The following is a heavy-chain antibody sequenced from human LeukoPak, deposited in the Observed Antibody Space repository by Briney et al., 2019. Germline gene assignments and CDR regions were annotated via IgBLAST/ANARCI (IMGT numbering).Heavy chain of an antibody. CDR2: IYSSGMT. CDR1: GGSISSSSYY. Sequence: PWEPLSLPCAVAGGSISSSSYYGGWIRQPPGKGLEWIGSIYSSGMTEYTPSLKSRITIAVDTYKNQLSLKLSSMTAADTAVYYCATLDGYFDYWSQGTLVTVSS. D-gene: IGHD5-24*01. J-gene: IGHJ4*02. CDR3: ATLDGYFDY. V-gene: IGHV4-39*01.